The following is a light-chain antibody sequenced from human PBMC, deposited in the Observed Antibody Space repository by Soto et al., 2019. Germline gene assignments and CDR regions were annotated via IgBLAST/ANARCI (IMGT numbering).Light chain of an antibody. J-gene: IGKJ2*01. V-gene: IGKV1-39*01. Sequence: DIQMTQSPSSLSASVGDRVTITCRASQSISTYLNWYQQKAGLAPKLLIYAASSLQSGVPSRFSGSGSGTDFTLTISSLQPDDFANYYCQQYDTYFRYTFGQGTKLDIK. CDR2: AAS. CDR1: QSISTY. CDR3: QQYDTYFRYT.